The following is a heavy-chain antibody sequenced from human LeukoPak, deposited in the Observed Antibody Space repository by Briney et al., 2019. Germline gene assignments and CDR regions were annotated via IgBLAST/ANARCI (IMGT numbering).Heavy chain of an antibody. CDR3: AKGRTSDY. V-gene: IGHV3-23*01. CDR1: GFTFSSYA. CDR2: IGGSGGST. Sequence: GGSLRLSCAASGFTFSSYAMSWVRQAPGRGLEWVSAIGGSGGSTYYADSVKRRFTVSRDDSKNTLYLQMNSLRAEDTAIYYCAKGRTSDYWGQGTLGTVSS. J-gene: IGHJ4*02.